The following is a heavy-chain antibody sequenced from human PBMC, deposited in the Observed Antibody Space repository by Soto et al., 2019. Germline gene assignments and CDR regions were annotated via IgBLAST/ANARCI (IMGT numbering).Heavy chain of an antibody. CDR2: INSDGSST. D-gene: IGHD6-19*01. V-gene: IGHV3-74*01. J-gene: IGHJ4*02. Sequence: GGSLRLSCAASGFTFSSYWMHWVRQAPGKGLVWVSRINSDGSSTSYADSVKGRFTISRDNAKNTLYLQMNSLRAEDTAVYYCARVRSGWPKRYYFDYWGQGTLVTVSS. CDR1: GFTFSSYW. CDR3: ARVRSGWPKRYYFDY.